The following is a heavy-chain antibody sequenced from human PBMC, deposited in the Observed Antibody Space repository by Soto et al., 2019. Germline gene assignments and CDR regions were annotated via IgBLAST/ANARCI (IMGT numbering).Heavy chain of an antibody. CDR1: GGSFSGYY. CDR3: ARVFKGKQWLGHYYYYYYMDV. D-gene: IGHD6-19*01. J-gene: IGHJ6*03. Sequence: SETLSLTCAVYGGSFSGYYWSWIRQPPGKGLEWIGEINHSGSTNYNPSLKSRVTISVDTSKNQFSLKLSSVTAADTAVYYCARVFKGKQWLGHYYYYYYMDVWGKGTTVTVSS. V-gene: IGHV4-34*01. CDR2: INHSGST.